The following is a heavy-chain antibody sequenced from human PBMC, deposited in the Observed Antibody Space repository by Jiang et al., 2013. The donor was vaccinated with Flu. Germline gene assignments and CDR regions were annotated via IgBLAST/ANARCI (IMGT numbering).Heavy chain of an antibody. V-gene: IGHV3-23*01. Sequence: VQLLESGGGLVQPGGSLRLSCAASGFPFSNYAMAWVRQAPGKGLEWVSAISGSDGSTHYAVSVRGRFTISRDNSKNTLYLQMNSLRVEDTAVFYCARREFYDRGGYYHNTAFDIWGQGTMVTVSS. J-gene: IGHJ3*02. CDR1: GFPFSNYA. CDR3: ARREFYDRGGYYHNTAFDI. D-gene: IGHD3-22*01. CDR2: ISGSDGST.